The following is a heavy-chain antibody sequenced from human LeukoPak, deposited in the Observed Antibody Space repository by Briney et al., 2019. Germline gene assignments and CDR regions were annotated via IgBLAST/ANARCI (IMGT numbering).Heavy chain of an antibody. CDR2: IYHSGST. D-gene: IGHD3-3*01. Sequence: PSQTLSLTCTVSGGSISSGGYYWSWIRQPPGKGLEWIGYIYHSGSTYYNPSLKSRVTISVDRSKNQFSLKLSSVTAADTAVYYCARVNDFWSGYKAYMDVWGKGTTVTVSS. CDR1: GGSISSGGYY. J-gene: IGHJ6*03. V-gene: IGHV4-30-2*01. CDR3: ARVNDFWSGYKAYMDV.